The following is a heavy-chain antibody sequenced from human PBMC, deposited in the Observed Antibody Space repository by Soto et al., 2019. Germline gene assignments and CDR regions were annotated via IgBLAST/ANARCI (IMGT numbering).Heavy chain of an antibody. Sequence: QVQLVQSGAKVKKPGASVQVSCKASGYTFTSFGISWVRQDPGQGLEWMGWISAYNGNTNYAENLQGRVTMTTDTSTSTAYMELRSLRSDDTAVYYFARDHRVGTDAFDIWGQGTMVTVSS. CDR1: GYTFTSFG. CDR3: ARDHRVGTDAFDI. D-gene: IGHD1-26*01. V-gene: IGHV1-18*01. J-gene: IGHJ3*02. CDR2: ISAYNGNT.